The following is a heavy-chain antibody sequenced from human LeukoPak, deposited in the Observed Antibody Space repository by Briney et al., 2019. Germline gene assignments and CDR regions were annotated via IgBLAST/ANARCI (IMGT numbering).Heavy chain of an antibody. Sequence: SETLSLTCTVSGGSISSYYWSWIRQPAGKGLEWIGRIYTSGSTNYNPSLKSRVTMSVDTSKNQFSLKLSSVTAADTAVYYCAATLGYCSSTSCPGDGAFDIWGQGTMVTVSS. D-gene: IGHD2-2*01. CDR3: AATLGYCSSTSCPGDGAFDI. J-gene: IGHJ3*02. V-gene: IGHV4-4*07. CDR2: IYTSGST. CDR1: GGSISSYY.